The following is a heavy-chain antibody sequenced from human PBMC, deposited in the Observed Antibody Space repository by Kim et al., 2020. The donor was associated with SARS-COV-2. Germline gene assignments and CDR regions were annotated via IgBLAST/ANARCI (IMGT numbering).Heavy chain of an antibody. CDR1: GDSITSGTYY. Sequence: SETLSLTCTVSGDSITSGTYYWNWIRQPAGKGLEWIGRAYINGNTNYNPSLKSRVTISIDTSKKQFSLKLSSVTAADTAVYYCARGGYSSSWDNYYYYGLDVGGQGTTVTVSS. D-gene: IGHD6-13*01. J-gene: IGHJ6*02. CDR3: ARGGYSSSWDNYYYYGLDV. V-gene: IGHV4-61*02. CDR2: AYINGNT.